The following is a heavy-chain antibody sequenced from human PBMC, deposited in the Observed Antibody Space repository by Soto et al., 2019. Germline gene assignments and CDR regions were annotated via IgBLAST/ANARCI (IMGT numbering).Heavy chain of an antibody. CDR2: FDPEDGET. D-gene: IGHD6-13*01. J-gene: IGHJ5*02. CDR3: ATLIRDSSSWLGWWFGP. V-gene: IGHV1-24*01. CDR1: GYTLTELS. Sequence: ASVKVSCKVSGYTLTELSMHWVRQAPGKGLEWMGGFDPEDGETIYAQKFQGRVTMTEDTSTDTAYMELSSLRSEDTAVYYCATLIRDSSSWLGWWFGPWGQGTMVTVYS.